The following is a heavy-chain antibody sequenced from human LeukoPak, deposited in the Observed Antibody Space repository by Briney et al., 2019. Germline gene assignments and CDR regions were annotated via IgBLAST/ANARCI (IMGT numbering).Heavy chain of an antibody. V-gene: IGHV3-30*04. CDR2: KSYDGSSE. D-gene: IGHD3-16*01. CDR3: ARGLGYVWGTYCLGH. Sequence: QTGGSLRLSCAASAFTFSSFAMPWVRQAPGKGLEWVTVKSYDGSSEYYADSEKGRFTISRDNPKHKLYLHMNSLRTEHTAVYYCARGLGYVWGTYCLGHWGQGTLVTVSS. CDR1: AFTFSSFA. J-gene: IGHJ4*02.